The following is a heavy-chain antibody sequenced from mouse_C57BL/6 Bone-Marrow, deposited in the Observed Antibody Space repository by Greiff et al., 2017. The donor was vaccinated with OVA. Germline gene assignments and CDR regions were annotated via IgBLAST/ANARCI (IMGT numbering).Heavy chain of an antibody. CDR2: IDPSDSYT. V-gene: IGHV1-50*01. CDR3: ARWSLRAMDY. J-gene: IGHJ4*01. Sequence: VQLQQPGAELVKPGASVKLSCKASGYTFTSYWMQWVKQRPGQGLEWIGEIDPSDSYTNYNQKFKGKATLTVDTSSSTAYMQLSSLTSEDSAVYYCARWSLRAMDYWGQGTSVTVSS. CDR1: GYTFTSYW.